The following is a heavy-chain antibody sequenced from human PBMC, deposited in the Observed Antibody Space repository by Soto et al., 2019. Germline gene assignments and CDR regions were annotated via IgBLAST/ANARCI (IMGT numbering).Heavy chain of an antibody. V-gene: IGHV3-15*07. J-gene: IGHJ4*02. D-gene: IGHD3-3*01. CDR1: GFTFSNAW. CDR2: IRSNADGGTA. CDR3: TTSISGLVTGH. Sequence: EVQLVESGGGLVKPGGSLRLSCAASGFTFSNAWMNWVRQAPGKGLEWVGRIRSNADGGTADYAAPVKGRVTFSRDDSQNTLFLQMNSLKTEDTAVYFCTTSISGLVTGHWGQGTLVTVSS.